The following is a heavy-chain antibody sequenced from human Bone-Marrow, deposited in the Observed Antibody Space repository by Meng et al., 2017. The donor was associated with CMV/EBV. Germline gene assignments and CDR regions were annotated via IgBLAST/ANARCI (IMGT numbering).Heavy chain of an antibody. V-gene: IGHV1-2*02. CDR3: ARVARARDWRNWFDP. Sequence: ASVKVSCKASGYTFTGYYMHWVRQAPGQGLEWMGWINPNSGGTNYAQKFQGRVTMTRDTSISTAYMELSRLRSDDTAVYYCARVARARDWRNWFDPWGQGTRVTGSS. J-gene: IGHJ5*02. CDR1: GYTFTGYY. CDR2: INPNSGGT. D-gene: IGHD1-1*01.